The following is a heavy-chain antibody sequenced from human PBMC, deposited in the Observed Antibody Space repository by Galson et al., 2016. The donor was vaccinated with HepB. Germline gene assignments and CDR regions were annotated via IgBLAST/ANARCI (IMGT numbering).Heavy chain of an antibody. CDR1: GFTFNIYA. J-gene: IGHJ1*01. CDR3: AKDRDSNWYEKYFQH. CDR2: ISSGGTT. D-gene: IGHD6-13*01. V-gene: IGHV3-23*01. Sequence: SLRLSCAASGFTFNIYAMSWVRLAPGKGQEWVSAISSGGTTYYAGSVKGRFTISRDNSKNTLSLQMNSLRAEDTAVYYCAKDRDSNWYEKYFQHWGQGTLVTVSS.